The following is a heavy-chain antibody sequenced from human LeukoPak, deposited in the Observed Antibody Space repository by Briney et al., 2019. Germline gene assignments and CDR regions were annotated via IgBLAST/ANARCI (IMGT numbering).Heavy chain of an antibody. CDR2: LHADGNEK. CDR1: GFSLSGYW. CDR3: ARGGYSFDY. Sequence: GGSLRLSCAASGFSLSGYWMSWVRQAPGKGLEWVARLHADGNEKNFVGSVQGRFTVSRDNAKDSLYLQMNSLRVEDTAVYYCARGGYSFDYLGQGTLVTVSS. V-gene: IGHV3-7*01. D-gene: IGHD5-12*01. J-gene: IGHJ4*02.